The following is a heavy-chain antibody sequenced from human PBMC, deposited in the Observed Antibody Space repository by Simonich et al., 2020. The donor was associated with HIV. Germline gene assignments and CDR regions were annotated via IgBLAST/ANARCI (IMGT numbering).Heavy chain of an antibody. D-gene: IGHD2-2*01. Sequence: QVQLQQWGAGLLKPSETLSLTCAVYGGSFSGYYWSWIRQPPGEGLEWIGENNHSGSTNYHPSLKSRGTMSVDTSKNQFALKLRSVTSADTAVYYCARARRELQLISRYLVNGMDVWGQGTTVTVSS. CDR1: GGSFSGYY. CDR2: NNHSGST. J-gene: IGHJ6*02. CDR3: ARARRELQLISRYLVNGMDV. V-gene: IGHV4-34*01.